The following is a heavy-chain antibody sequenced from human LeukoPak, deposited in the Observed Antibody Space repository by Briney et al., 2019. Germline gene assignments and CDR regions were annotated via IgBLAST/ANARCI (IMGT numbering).Heavy chain of an antibody. CDR1: GGSISSYY. D-gene: IGHD5-18*01. Sequence: SETLSLTCTVSGGSISSYYWSWIRQPPGKGLEWIGYIYYSGSINYNPSLKSRLTISSDTSKNQFSLKLSSVTAADTAVYFCARHEGYSYAFAYWGQGTLVTVSS. J-gene: IGHJ4*02. V-gene: IGHV4-59*08. CDR2: IYYSGSI. CDR3: ARHEGYSYAFAY.